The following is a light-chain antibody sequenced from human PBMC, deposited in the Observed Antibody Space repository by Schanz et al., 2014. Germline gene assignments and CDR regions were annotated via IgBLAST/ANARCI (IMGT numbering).Light chain of an antibody. Sequence: QSALTQPASVSGSPGQSITISCTGTSSDVGGYNYVSWYQQHPGKAPKLMIYDVSNRPSGVSNRFSGSKSGNTASLTISGLQAEDEADYYCSSFTSSSSCLFGGGTKLTV. V-gene: IGLV2-14*01. CDR1: SSDVGGYNY. CDR2: DVS. CDR3: SSFTSSSSCL. J-gene: IGLJ2*01.